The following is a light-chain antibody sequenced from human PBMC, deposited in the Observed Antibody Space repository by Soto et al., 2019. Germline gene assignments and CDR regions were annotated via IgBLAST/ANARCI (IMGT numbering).Light chain of an antibody. CDR1: QRVSSN. CDR3: QQYNKWPPYT. V-gene: IGKV3-15*01. J-gene: IGKJ2*01. Sequence: EIVMTQSPANLSVSPGERATLSCRASQRVSSNLAGYQQKPGQGPRLLIYGASTRATSIPARFSGSGSGTEFTLTINSLQSEDFAVYYCQQYNKWPPYTFGQGTKLEIK. CDR2: GAS.